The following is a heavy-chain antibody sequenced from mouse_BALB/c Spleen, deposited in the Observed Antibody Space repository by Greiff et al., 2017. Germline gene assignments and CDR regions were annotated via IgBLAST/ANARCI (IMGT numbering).Heavy chain of an antibody. D-gene: IGHD1-2*01. J-gene: IGHJ3*01. CDR2: INSNGGST. V-gene: IGHV5-6-3*01. CDR3: ARGLPFAY. Sequence: VQLKESGGGLVQPGGSLKLSCAASGFTFSSYGMSWVRQTPDKRLELVATINSNGGSTYYPDSVKGRFTISRDNAKNTLYLQMSSLKSEDTAMYYCARGLPFAYWGQGTLVTVSA. CDR1: GFTFSSYG.